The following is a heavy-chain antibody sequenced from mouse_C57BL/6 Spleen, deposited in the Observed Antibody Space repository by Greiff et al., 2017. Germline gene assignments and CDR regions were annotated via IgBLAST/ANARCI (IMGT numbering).Heavy chain of an antibody. CDR2: INPNNGGT. Sequence: EVQLQQSGPELVKPGASVKIPCKASGYTFTDYYMDWVKQSHGKSLEWIGDINPNNGGTIYNQKFKGKATLTVDKSSSTAYMELRSLTSEDTAVYYCARSVYYDSHWYFDVRGTGTTGPASS. J-gene: IGHJ1*03. D-gene: IGHD2-4*01. CDR3: ARSVYYDSHWYFDV. CDR1: GYTFTDYY. V-gene: IGHV1-18*01.